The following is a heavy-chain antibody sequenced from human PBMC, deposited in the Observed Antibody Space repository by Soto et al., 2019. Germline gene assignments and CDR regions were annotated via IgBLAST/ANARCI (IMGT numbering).Heavy chain of an antibody. D-gene: IGHD6-19*01. CDR2: SSASGGSR. CDR3: AKDGNWLDIYFDV. J-gene: IGHJ4*02. CDR1: GIEFSNYA. V-gene: IGHV3-23*01. Sequence: HPGGSLRLSCVASGIEFSNYAMSWVRQAPGKGLEWVSISSASGGSRYHADSVKGRFTISRDNSKNTLYLHMTNLRAEDTAVYYCAKDGNWLDIYFDVWGQGTPVTVS.